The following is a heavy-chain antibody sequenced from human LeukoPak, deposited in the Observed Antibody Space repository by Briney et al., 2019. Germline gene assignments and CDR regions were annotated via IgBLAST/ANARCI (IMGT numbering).Heavy chain of an antibody. D-gene: IGHD3-3*01. CDR1: GYTFGDYA. J-gene: IGHJ6*04. Sequence: PGRSLRLSCTVSGYTFGDYALTWFRQAPGKGLEWVGFIRTKTYAQATEYAASVKCRFTFSRDDSNSSAHLQMNSLKTEDTAVYYCSRGLRFPDVWGKGTTVTVSS. V-gene: IGHV3-49*03. CDR3: SRGLRFPDV. CDR2: IRTKTYAQAT.